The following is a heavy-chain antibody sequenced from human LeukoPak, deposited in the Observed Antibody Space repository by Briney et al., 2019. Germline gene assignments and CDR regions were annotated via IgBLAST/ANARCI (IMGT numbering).Heavy chain of an antibody. CDR2: IYYSGST. CDR1: GGSISSSSYY. J-gene: IGHJ4*02. CDR3: ARQHYDILTGYFNTLYYFDY. V-gene: IGHV4-39*01. D-gene: IGHD3-9*01. Sequence: SETLSLTCTVSGGSISSSSYYWGWIRQPPGKGLEWIVSIYYSGSTYYNPSLKSRVTISVDTSKNQFSLKLSSVTAADTAVYYCARQHYDILTGYFNTLYYFDYWGQGTLVTVSS.